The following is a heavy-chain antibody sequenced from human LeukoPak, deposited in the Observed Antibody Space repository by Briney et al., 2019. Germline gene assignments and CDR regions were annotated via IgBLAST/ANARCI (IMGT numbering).Heavy chain of an antibody. CDR1: GFTFSSYS. CDR2: IKQDGTEE. Sequence: GGSLRLSCAASGFTFSSYSMNWVRQAPGKGLEWVANIKQDGTEEYYVDSVRGRFSIFKDNAKNSLYLQMNSLRAEDTAVYYCARDPCHGALDYWGQGALVTVSS. CDR3: ARDPCHGALDY. D-gene: IGHD2-2*01. J-gene: IGHJ4*02. V-gene: IGHV3-7*03.